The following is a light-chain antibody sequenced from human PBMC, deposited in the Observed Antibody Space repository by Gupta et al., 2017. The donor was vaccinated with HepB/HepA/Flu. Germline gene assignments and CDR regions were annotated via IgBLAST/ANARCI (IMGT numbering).Light chain of an antibody. J-gene: IGKJ4*01. CDR3: QQYNNWPPLT. V-gene: IGKV3-15*01. CDR2: GAS. CDR1: QSVSRN. Sequence: EIVMTQSPATLSLSPGDRATLSCRASQSVSRNLAWYQQKPGQAPRLLIYGASTRATGIPARFSGSGSGTEFTLTISSLQSEDFAVYYCQQYNNWPPLTFGAGTKVEIK.